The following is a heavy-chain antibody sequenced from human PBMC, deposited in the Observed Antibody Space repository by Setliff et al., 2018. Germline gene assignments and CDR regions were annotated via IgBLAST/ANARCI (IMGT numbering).Heavy chain of an antibody. D-gene: IGHD2-21*01. CDR2: IYTTGTT. Sequence: SETLSLTCTVSGGSLSSGSNHWGWFRQPAGKGLEWIGRIYTTGTTNYSPSLTGRVTISADTSKNQISLKLSSVSAADTAVYYCAREFVVISFVKNIHHHYGMDVWGQGTTVTVSS. V-gene: IGHV4-61*02. CDR3: AREFVVISFVKNIHHHYGMDV. J-gene: IGHJ6*02. CDR1: GGSLSSGSNH.